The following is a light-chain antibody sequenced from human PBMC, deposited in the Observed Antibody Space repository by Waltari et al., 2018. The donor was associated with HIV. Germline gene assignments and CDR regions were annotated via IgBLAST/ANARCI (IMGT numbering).Light chain of an antibody. Sequence: SSDLTQAPSVSVSPGQTASISCSGPDLENQNDHWYQEKAGQAPVLVIFRDSGRPLGIPDLISGSRSWILATLTISGVLAEDEADYYCQSAATSGTSVVFGGGTKLTVL. J-gene: IGLJ2*01. CDR2: RDS. V-gene: IGLV3-25*03. CDR3: QSAATSGTSVV. CDR1: DLENQN.